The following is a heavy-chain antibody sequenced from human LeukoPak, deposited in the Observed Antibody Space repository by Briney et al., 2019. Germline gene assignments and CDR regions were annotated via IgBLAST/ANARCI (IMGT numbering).Heavy chain of an antibody. V-gene: IGHV3-30*18. J-gene: IGHJ4*02. CDR1: GFTFSSYG. D-gene: IGHD6-6*01. Sequence: PGGSLRLSCAASGFTFSSYGIHWVRQAPGKGLEWVASISNDGSKKFYADSVKGRFTISRDNSNNTLYLQVNSPRPEDTAVYFCAKGLYSSASVIDYWGQGTLVTVSS. CDR3: AKGLYSSASVIDY. CDR2: ISNDGSKK.